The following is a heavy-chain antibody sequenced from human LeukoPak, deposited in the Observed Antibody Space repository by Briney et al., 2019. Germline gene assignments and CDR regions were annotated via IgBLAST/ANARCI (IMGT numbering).Heavy chain of an antibody. J-gene: IGHJ3*02. D-gene: IGHD6-13*01. Sequence: GGSLRLSCAASGFTFSSYWMSWVRQAQGKGLEWVANIKQDGSEKYYVDSVRGRFTISRDNAKNSLYLQMNSLRAEDTAVYYCAREGVSAAAYTYAFDIWGQGTMVTVSS. V-gene: IGHV3-7*01. CDR3: AREGVSAAAYTYAFDI. CDR1: GFTFSSYW. CDR2: IKQDGSEK.